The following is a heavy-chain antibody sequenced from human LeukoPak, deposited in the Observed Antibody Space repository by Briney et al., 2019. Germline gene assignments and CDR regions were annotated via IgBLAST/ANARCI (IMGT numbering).Heavy chain of an antibody. Sequence: PGGSLRLSCAASGFTFSSYWMNWVRQAPGKGLEWVSYISSSSSTIYYADSVKGRFTISRDNAKNSLYLQMNSLRAEDTAVYYCARQQGGSYYQHQSSVDYWGQGTLVTVSS. CDR2: ISSSSSTI. J-gene: IGHJ4*02. V-gene: IGHV3-48*01. D-gene: IGHD1-26*01. CDR1: GFTFSSYW. CDR3: ARQQGGSYYQHQSSVDY.